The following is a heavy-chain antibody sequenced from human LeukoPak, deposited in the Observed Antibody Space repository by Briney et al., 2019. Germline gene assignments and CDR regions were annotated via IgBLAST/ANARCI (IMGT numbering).Heavy chain of an antibody. CDR2: IYYSGST. D-gene: IGHD6-19*01. Sequence: PGGSLRLSCAASGFTFSSYSMNRVRQPPGKGMEWIGSIYYSGSTYYNPSLKSRVTISVDTSKNQFSLKLSSVTAADTAVYYCARDLGIAVAAAGYWGQGTLVTVSS. CDR1: GFTFSSYS. J-gene: IGHJ4*02. CDR3: ARDLGIAVAAAGY. V-gene: IGHV4-39*07.